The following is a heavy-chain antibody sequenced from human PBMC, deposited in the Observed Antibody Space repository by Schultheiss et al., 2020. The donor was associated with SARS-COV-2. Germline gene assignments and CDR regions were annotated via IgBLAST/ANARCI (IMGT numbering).Heavy chain of an antibody. CDR3: AKTIVSGRYFDY. V-gene: IGHV3-30*18. Sequence: GGSLRLSCAASGFTFSSYGMHWVRQAPGKGLEWVAVISYDGSNKYYADSVKGRFTISRDNSKNTLDLLLNSLRAEDTAVYYCAKTIVSGRYFDYWGQGTLVTVSS. CDR1: GFTFSSYG. CDR2: ISYDGSNK. J-gene: IGHJ4*02. D-gene: IGHD1-26*01.